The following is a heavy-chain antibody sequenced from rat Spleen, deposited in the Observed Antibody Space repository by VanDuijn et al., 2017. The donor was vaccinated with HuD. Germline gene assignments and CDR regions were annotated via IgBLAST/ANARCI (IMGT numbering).Heavy chain of an antibody. CDR1: GLSFSAYG. CDR3: ATAGYSHPLFDY. CDR2: IGPTGVST. Sequence: EVQLVESGGGLVQPGRSLKVSCSVSGLSFSAYGMQWIRQAPTKGLDWVASIGPTGVSTYDRDSVKGRFIISRDNAKSTLYLQMTSLRSEDTATYYWATAGYSHPLFDYWGQGVMVTVSS. V-gene: IGHV5-19*01. D-gene: IGHD1-12*03. J-gene: IGHJ2*01.